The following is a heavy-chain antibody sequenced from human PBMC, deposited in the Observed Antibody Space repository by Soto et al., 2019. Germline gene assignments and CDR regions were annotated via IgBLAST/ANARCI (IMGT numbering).Heavy chain of an antibody. D-gene: IGHD5-12*01. CDR1: GFTVSSNY. Sequence: GGSLRLSCAASGFTVSSNYMSWVRQAPGKGLEWVSVIYSGGSTYYADSVKGRFTISRDNSKNTLYLQMNSLRVEDTAVYYCARAGKETWLQFFDFWGQGTPVTVSS. J-gene: IGHJ4*02. CDR2: IYSGGST. V-gene: IGHV3-66*01. CDR3: ARAGKETWLQFFDF.